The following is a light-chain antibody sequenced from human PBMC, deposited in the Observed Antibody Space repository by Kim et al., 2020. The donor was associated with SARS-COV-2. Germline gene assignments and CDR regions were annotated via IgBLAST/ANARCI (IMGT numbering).Light chain of an antibody. CDR1: QLVSSN. CDR2: GAN. J-gene: IGKJ1*01. Sequence: SPADRATLSCRASQLVSSNLAWYQQKPGQAPRLLIYGANMRATGIPARFSGSGSGTEFTLSISSLQSEDFAVYYCQQYKIWPPWTFGQGTKVDIK. V-gene: IGKV3-15*01. CDR3: QQYKIWPPWT.